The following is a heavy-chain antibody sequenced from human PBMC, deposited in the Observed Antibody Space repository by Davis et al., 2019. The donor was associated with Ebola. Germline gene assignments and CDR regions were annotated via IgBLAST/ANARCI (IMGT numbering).Heavy chain of an antibody. CDR1: GFTFDDYA. J-gene: IGHJ4*02. Sequence: PGGSLRLSCAASGFTFDDYAMHWVRQAPGKGLEWVSGISWNSGSIGYADSVKGRFTISRDNSKNTLYLQMNSLRAEDTAVYYCAKDPGYCSGGSCYLDYWGQGTLVTVSS. D-gene: IGHD2-15*01. V-gene: IGHV3-9*01. CDR3: AKDPGYCSGGSCYLDY. CDR2: ISWNSGSI.